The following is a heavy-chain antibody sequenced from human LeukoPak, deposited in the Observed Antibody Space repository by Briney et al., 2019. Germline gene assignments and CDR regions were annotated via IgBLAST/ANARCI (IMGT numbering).Heavy chain of an antibody. CDR2: IYTSGST. D-gene: IGHD2-21*02. CDR1: GGSISTYY. Sequence: PSETLSLTCSVSGGSISTYYWSWIRQPAGKGLEWIGRIYTSGSTNYNPSLKSRVTISVDTSKNQFSLKLSSVTAADTAVYYCARGWHTVVVTAIPGYWGQGTLVTVSS. J-gene: IGHJ4*02. V-gene: IGHV4-4*07. CDR3: ARGWHTVVVTAIPGY.